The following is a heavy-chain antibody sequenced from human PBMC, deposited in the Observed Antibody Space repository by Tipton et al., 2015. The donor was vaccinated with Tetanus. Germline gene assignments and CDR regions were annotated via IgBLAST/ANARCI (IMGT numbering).Heavy chain of an antibody. Sequence: QVQLVQSGAEVKKPGASVKVSCKASGYTFTSYGISWVRQAPGQGLEWMGWISAYNGNTNYAQKLQGRVTMTTDTSTSTAYMELRSLRSDDTAVYYCARFASPQYYYGSGTHYYGMDVWGQGTTVTVSS. V-gene: IGHV1-18*04. CDR1: GYTFTSYG. J-gene: IGHJ6*02. D-gene: IGHD3-10*01. CDR2: ISAYNGNT. CDR3: ARFASPQYYYGSGTHYYGMDV.